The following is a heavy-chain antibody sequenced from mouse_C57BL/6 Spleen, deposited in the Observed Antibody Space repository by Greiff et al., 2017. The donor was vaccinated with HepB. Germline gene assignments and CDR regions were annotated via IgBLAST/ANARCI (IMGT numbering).Heavy chain of an antibody. J-gene: IGHJ4*01. D-gene: IGHD3-1*01. CDR3: ARHGSGAMDY. CDR1: GFTFSDYY. Sequence: EVNLVESGGGLVQPGGSLKLSCAASGFTFSDYYMYWVRQTPEKRLEWVAYISNGGGSTYYPDTVKGRFTISRDNAKNTLYLQMSRLKSEDTAMYYCARHGSGAMDYWGQGTSVTVSS. V-gene: IGHV5-12*01. CDR2: ISNGGGST.